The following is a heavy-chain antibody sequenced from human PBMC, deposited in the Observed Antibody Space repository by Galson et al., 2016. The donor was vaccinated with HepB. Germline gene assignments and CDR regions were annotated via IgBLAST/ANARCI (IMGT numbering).Heavy chain of an antibody. CDR1: GFTFKYHA. D-gene: IGHD2-2*01. V-gene: IGHV3-23*01. Sequence: SLRLSCAASGFTFKYHAMGWVRQAPGSGLEWVAVISDGGTAHYADAVKGRVTISRDNSKNTVYLQMDSLRAEDRAEYYCARVSGPWVGVPAAKVYFDFWGQGTLVIVSS. CDR2: ISDGGTA. CDR3: ARVSGPWVGVPAAKVYFDF. J-gene: IGHJ4*02.